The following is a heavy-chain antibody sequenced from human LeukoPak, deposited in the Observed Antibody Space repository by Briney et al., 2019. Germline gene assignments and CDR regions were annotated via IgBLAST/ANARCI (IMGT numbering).Heavy chain of an antibody. CDR3: ARDPYSGTYGNTYYYYMDV. CDR1: GFSFSSYN. J-gene: IGHJ6*03. CDR2: ITTSSTYT. Sequence: GGSLRLSCEASGFSFSSYNMDWVRQTPGKGLEWISSITTSSTYTFYADSVKGRFTVSRDNARNSLYLQMNSLRVEDTAVYYCARDPYSGTYGNTYYYYMDVWGKGTTVTISS. V-gene: IGHV3-21*01. D-gene: IGHD1-26*01.